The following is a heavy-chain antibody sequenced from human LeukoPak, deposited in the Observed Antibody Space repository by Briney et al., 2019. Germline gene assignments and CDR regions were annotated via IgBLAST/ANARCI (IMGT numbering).Heavy chain of an antibody. J-gene: IGHJ4*02. V-gene: IGHV1-18*04. D-gene: IGHD4/OR15-4a*01. CDR2: ISTYNGNT. CDR3: ARRAGAYSHPYDY. CDR1: GYTFSSYG. Sequence: GASVKVSCKGSGYTFSSYGISWVRPAPGQGLEWMGWISTYNGNTNYAQKLQGRVTMTTDTSTSTAYMELRSLGSDDTAVYYCARRAGAYSHPYDYWGQGTLVTVSS.